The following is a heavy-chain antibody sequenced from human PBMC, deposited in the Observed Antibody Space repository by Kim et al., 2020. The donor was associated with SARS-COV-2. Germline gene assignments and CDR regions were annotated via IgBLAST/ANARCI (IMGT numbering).Heavy chain of an antibody. CDR3: ARLYDSSSWPFDY. J-gene: IGHJ4*02. V-gene: IGHV4-34*01. D-gene: IGHD6-13*01. Sequence: CNPSLKSRVTISVDTSKNQFSLKLSSVTAADTAVYYCARLYDSSSWPFDYWGQGTLVTVSS.